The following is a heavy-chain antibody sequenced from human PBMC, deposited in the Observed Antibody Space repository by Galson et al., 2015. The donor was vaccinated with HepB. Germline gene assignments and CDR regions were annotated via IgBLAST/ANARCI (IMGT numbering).Heavy chain of an antibody. Sequence: QSGAEVKKPGESLRISCKASGYTFSSYSIAWVRQAPGQGLEWMGWISAYESSTNYAQKLQGRVTMTTETSTTTAYMELRSLRSDDTAVYYCARGARVAVVTATLNNWFDPWGQGTLVTVSS. J-gene: IGHJ5*02. CDR1: GYTFSSYS. CDR2: ISAYESST. D-gene: IGHD2-15*01. CDR3: ARGARVAVVTATLNNWFDP. V-gene: IGHV1-18*01.